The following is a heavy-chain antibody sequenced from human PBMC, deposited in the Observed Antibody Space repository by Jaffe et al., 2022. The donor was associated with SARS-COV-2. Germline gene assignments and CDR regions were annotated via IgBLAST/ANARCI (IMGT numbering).Heavy chain of an antibody. J-gene: IGHJ3*02. CDR3: AREGGDDFWSGYYI. D-gene: IGHD3-3*01. Sequence: EVQLVESGGGLVQPGGSLRLSCAASGFTVSSNYMSWVRQAPGKGLEWVSVIYSGGSTYYADSVKGRFTISRHNSKNTLYLQMNSLRAEDTAVYYCAREGGDDFWSGYYIWGQGTMVTVSS. CDR1: GFTVSSNY. CDR2: IYSGGST. V-gene: IGHV3-53*04.